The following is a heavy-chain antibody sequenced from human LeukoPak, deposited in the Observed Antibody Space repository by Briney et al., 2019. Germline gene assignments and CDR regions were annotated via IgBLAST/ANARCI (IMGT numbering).Heavy chain of an antibody. V-gene: IGHV1-69*05. CDR2: IIPIFGTV. D-gene: IGHD5-12*01. CDR1: GGTSSSYA. J-gene: IGHJ3*02. CDR3: ARVARATRYAFDI. Sequence: ASVKVSCKASGGTSSSYAISWVRQAPGQGLEWMGGIIPIFGTVNYAQKFQGRVTITTDESTSTAYMELSSLRSEDTAVYYCARVARATRYAFDIWGQGTMVTVSS.